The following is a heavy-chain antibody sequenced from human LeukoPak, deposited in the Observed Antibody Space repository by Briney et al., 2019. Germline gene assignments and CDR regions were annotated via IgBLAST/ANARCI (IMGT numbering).Heavy chain of an antibody. CDR2: INWNGGST. J-gene: IGHJ4*02. CDR1: GFTFDDYG. Sequence: GGSLRLSCAASGFTFDDYGMSWVRQAPGKGLEWVSGINWNGGSTSYADSVKGRFTISRDNAKNTLHLQMNSLRAEDTAVYYCARADGGSYTAMPYWGQGTLVTVSS. V-gene: IGHV3-20*04. CDR3: ARADGGSYTAMPY. D-gene: IGHD5-18*01.